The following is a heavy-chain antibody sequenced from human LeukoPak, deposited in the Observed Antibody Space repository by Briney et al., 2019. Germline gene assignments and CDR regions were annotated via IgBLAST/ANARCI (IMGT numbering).Heavy chain of an antibody. Sequence: GGSLRLSCAASGFTFSDYYMSWIRQAPVKGLEWVSYISSSGSTIYYADSVKGRFTISRDNAKNSLYLQMNSLRAEDTAVYYCASTSSSWYEVAFLGGGYDYWGQGTLVTVSS. V-gene: IGHV3-11*01. J-gene: IGHJ4*02. D-gene: IGHD6-13*01. CDR1: GFTFSDYY. CDR3: ASTSSSWYEVAFLGGGYDY. CDR2: ISSSGSTI.